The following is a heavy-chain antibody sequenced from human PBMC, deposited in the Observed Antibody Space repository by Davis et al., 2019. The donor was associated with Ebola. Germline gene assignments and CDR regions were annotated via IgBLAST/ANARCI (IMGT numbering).Heavy chain of an antibody. V-gene: IGHV3-33*08. CDR2: IWYDGSNK. CDR3: ARHLITIDSSGAAVYYYGMDV. CDR1: GFTFSSYA. Sequence: PGGSLRLSCAASGFTFSSYAMSWVRQAPGKGLEWVAVIWYDGSNKYYADSVKGRFTISRDNSKNTLYLQMNSLRAEDTAVYYCARHLITIDSSGAAVYYYGMDVWGQGTTVTVSS. J-gene: IGHJ6*02. D-gene: IGHD3-22*01.